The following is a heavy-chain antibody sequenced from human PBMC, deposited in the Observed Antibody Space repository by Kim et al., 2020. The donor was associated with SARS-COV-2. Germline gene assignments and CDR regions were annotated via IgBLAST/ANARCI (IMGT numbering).Heavy chain of an antibody. CDR2: IYYSGTT. CDR1: GGSISSSHYY. CDR3: AMQIVGATRYFDY. D-gene: IGHD1-26*01. Sequence: SETLSLTCTVSGGSISSSHYYWGWIRQPPGKGLEWIGSIYYSGTTYYDPSLNSRVTISVGASKNQLSLKLSSVTAADTAVYYCAMQIVGATRYFDYWGQG. V-gene: IGHV4-39*07. J-gene: IGHJ4*02.